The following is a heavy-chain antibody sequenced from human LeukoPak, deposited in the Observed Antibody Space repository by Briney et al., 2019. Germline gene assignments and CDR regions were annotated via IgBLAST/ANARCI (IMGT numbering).Heavy chain of an antibody. V-gene: IGHV3-7*01. CDR2: IKQDESEK. CDR1: GFTFSSYW. Sequence: GGSLRLSCAASGFTFSSYWMSWVRQAPGEGLEWVANIKQDESEKYYVDSVKGRFTISRDNAKNSLYLQMNSLRAEDTAVYYCARDVVVVVAADYYMDVWGKGTTVTISS. CDR3: ARDVVVVVAADYYMDV. D-gene: IGHD2-15*01. J-gene: IGHJ6*03.